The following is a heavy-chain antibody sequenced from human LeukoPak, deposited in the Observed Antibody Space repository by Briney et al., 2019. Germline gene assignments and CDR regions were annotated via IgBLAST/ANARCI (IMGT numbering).Heavy chain of an antibody. D-gene: IGHD3-3*01. Sequence: GGSLRLSCAASGSTLSSYAMSWVRQAPGKGLEWVSAISGSGGSTYYADSVKGRFTISRDNSKNTLYLQMNSLRAEDTAVYYCAKDQYDFWSGYGPSGMDVWGQGTTVTVSS. CDR1: GSTLSSYA. CDR2: ISGSGGST. CDR3: AKDQYDFWSGYGPSGMDV. V-gene: IGHV3-23*01. J-gene: IGHJ6*02.